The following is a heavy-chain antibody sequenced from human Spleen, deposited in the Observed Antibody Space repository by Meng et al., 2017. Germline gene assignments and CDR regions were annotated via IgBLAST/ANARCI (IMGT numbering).Heavy chain of an antibody. CDR1: GFTFSSYE. CDR2: ISSSGSII. CDR3: ARVSELSSGYYSAAFDI. J-gene: IGHJ3*02. Sequence: GESLKISCAASGFTFSSYEMNWVRQAPGKGLEWVSYISSSGSIIYYADSVKGRFTISRDNAKNSLYLQMNSLRAEDTAVYYCARVSELSSGYYSAAFDIWGQGTRVTV. D-gene: IGHD3-22*01. V-gene: IGHV3-48*03.